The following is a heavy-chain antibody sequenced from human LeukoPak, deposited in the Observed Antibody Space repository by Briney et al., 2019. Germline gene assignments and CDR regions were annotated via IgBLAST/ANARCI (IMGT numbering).Heavy chain of an antibody. V-gene: IGHV4-39*01. CDR1: GGSISSSSYY. J-gene: IGHJ3*02. CDR3: ARQGLDAFDI. Sequence: PSETLSLTCTVSGGSISSSSYYWGWIRQPPGKGLEWIGNIYYSGSTYYNPSLKSRVTISVDTSKNQFSLKLSSVTAADTAVYYCARQGLDAFDIWGQGTVVTVSS. CDR2: IYYSGST.